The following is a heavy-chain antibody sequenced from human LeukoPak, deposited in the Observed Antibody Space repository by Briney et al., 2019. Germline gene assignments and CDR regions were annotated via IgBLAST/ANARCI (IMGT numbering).Heavy chain of an antibody. CDR2: IRSSGSTI. CDR1: GFTFSDYY. Sequence: GGSLRLSCAASGFTFSDYYMSWIRQAPGKGLEWVSNIRSSGSTIYIADSVKGRFTISRDNAKNSLYLQMNSLRAEDTAVYYCARAYYYDSSGAFDYWDQGTLVTVSS. J-gene: IGHJ4*02. V-gene: IGHV3-11*04. D-gene: IGHD3-22*01. CDR3: ARAYYYDSSGAFDY.